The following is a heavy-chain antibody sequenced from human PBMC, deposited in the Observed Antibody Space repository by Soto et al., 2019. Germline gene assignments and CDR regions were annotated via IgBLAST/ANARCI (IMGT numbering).Heavy chain of an antibody. J-gene: IGHJ5*02. V-gene: IGHV4-59*08. CDR1: GGSISSYY. CDR3: ARQVDWFDP. CDR2: IFNSGST. Sequence: PSETLSLTCTVSGGSISSYYWSWIRQPPGKGLEWIGYIFNSGSTNYNPSLKSRVTISVDTSKNQFSLKLRSVTAADTAVYYCARQVDWFDPWGQGTLVTVSS.